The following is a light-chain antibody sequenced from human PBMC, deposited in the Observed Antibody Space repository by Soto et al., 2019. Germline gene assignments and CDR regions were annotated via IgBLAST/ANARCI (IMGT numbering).Light chain of an antibody. CDR2: GAS. V-gene: IGKV3-20*01. Sequence: ENVLTQSPDTLSLSPGERATLSCRASQRVDNNYLAWYQQKPGQAPRLLIYGASTRATGIPDRFSGSGSGTDFTLTISRLEPEDFAVYYCQQYASSPWTFGQGTKVDIK. J-gene: IGKJ1*01. CDR1: QRVDNNY. CDR3: QQYASSPWT.